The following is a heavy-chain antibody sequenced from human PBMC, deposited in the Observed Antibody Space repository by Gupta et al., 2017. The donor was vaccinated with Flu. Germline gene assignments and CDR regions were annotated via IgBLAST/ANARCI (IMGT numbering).Heavy chain of an antibody. CDR1: GGSISSGSYY. V-gene: IGHV4-61*02. CDR2: IYTSGST. D-gene: IGHD3-22*01. Sequence: QVQLRESGPGLVKPSQTLSLTCTVSGGSISSGSYYWRWIRQPAGKGLEWIGRIYTSGSTNYNPSLKSRVTISVDTSKNQFSLKLSSVTAADTAVYYCAREGHYYDSSGYKYWGQGTLVTVSS. J-gene: IGHJ4*02. CDR3: AREGHYYDSSGYKY.